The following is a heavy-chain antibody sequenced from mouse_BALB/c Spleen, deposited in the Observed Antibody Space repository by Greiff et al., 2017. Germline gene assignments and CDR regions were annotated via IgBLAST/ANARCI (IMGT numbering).Heavy chain of an antibody. J-gene: IGHJ3*01. CDR3: ARSDYGSPFAY. D-gene: IGHD1-1*01. Sequence: VQLVESGAELARPGASVKMSCKASGYTFTSYTMHWVKQRPGQGLEWIGYINPSSGYTNYNQKFKDKATLTADKSSSTAYMQLSSLTSEDSAVYYCARSDYGSPFAYWGQGTLVTVSA. V-gene: IGHV1-4*01. CDR2: INPSSGYT. CDR1: GYTFTSYT.